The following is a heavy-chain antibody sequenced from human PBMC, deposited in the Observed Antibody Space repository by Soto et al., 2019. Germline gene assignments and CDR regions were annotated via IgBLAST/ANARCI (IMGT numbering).Heavy chain of an antibody. D-gene: IGHD3-3*01. V-gene: IGHV1-18*01. Sequence: ASVKVSCKASGYTFTSYGISWVRQAPGQGLEWMGWISAYNGNTNYAQKLQGRVTMTTDTSTSTAYMELRSLRSDDTAVYYCARRSNGVVITDQLDYFDYWGQGTLVTVSS. J-gene: IGHJ4*02. CDR1: GYTFTSYG. CDR3: ARRSNGVVITDQLDYFDY. CDR2: ISAYNGNT.